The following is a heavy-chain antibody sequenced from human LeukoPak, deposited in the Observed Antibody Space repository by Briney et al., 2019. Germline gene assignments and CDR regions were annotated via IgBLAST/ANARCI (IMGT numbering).Heavy chain of an antibody. Sequence: GGSLRLSCAASGLTSGSYWMSWVRPTPGKGLEWVANIKHDGSERNYMESVKGRFTISRDNGKNSLHLQMNNLRAEDTAVYYCAAGSGWSSEYWGQGTLVTVSS. V-gene: IGHV3-7*03. D-gene: IGHD6-19*01. J-gene: IGHJ4*02. CDR2: IKHDGSER. CDR3: AAGSGWSSEY. CDR1: GLTSGSYW.